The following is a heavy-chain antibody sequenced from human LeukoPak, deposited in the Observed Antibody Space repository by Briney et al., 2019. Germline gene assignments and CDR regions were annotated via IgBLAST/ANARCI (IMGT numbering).Heavy chain of an antibody. CDR3: ATLKRDDYFYAFEY. Sequence: GGSLRLSCAASGFTFSRYEMNWVRQAPGKGLEWVSYISRRGSTIYYADSVKGRFTISRDNAKNSLYLQMNSLRAEDTAFYYCATLKRDDYFYAFEYWGQGALVTVAS. CDR2: ISRRGSTI. D-gene: IGHD5-24*01. J-gene: IGHJ4*02. CDR1: GFTFSRYE. V-gene: IGHV3-48*03.